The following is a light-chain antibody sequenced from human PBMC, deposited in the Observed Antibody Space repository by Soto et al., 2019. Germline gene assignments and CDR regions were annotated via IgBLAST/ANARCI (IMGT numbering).Light chain of an antibody. CDR3: QSYDSSLSRV. V-gene: IGLV1-40*01. Sequence: QSVLTQPPXVSXAPGXXVTXXXTGSSSNIGAGYDVHWYQQLPGTAPKLLIYGNSNRPSGVPDRFSGSKSGTSASLAITGLQAEDEADYYCQSYDSSLSRVFGGGTKVTVL. CDR1: SSNIGAGYD. CDR2: GNS. J-gene: IGLJ2*01.